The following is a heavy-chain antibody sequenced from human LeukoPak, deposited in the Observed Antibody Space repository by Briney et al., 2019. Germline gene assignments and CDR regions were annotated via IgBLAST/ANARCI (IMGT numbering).Heavy chain of an antibody. Sequence: SETLSLTCAVSGGSISSSNWWSWVRQPPGKGLEWIGEIYHSGSTNYNPSLKSRVTISVDKSKNQFSLKLSSLTTADTAVYYCARDRIAVAGTGAFDYWGQGTLVTVSS. CDR1: GGSISSSNW. CDR2: IYHSGST. CDR3: ARDRIAVAGTGAFDY. J-gene: IGHJ4*02. V-gene: IGHV4-4*02. D-gene: IGHD6-19*01.